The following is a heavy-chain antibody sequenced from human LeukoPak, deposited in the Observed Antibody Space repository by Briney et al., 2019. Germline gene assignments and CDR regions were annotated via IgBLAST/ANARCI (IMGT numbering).Heavy chain of an antibody. CDR3: AKDHSSGWYGSFDY. V-gene: IGHV3-23*01. Sequence: PGGSLRLSCAASGFTFSSYAMSWVRQAPGKGLEWVSAVSGSGGSTYYADSAKGRFTISRDNSKNTLYLQMNSLRAEDTAVYYCAKDHSSGWYGSFDYWGQGTLVTVSS. J-gene: IGHJ4*02. CDR2: VSGSGGST. D-gene: IGHD6-19*01. CDR1: GFTFSSYA.